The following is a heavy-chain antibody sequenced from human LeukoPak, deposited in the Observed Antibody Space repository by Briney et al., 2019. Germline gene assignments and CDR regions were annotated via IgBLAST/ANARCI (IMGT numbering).Heavy chain of an antibody. CDR3: ARVAVAMGGEAFDI. CDR2: IYYSGST. V-gene: IGHV4-39*07. J-gene: IGHJ3*02. CDR1: GGSISSSSYY. D-gene: IGHD6-19*01. Sequence: PSETLSLTCTVSGGSISSSSYYWGWIRQPPGKGLEWIGSIYYSGSTYYNPSLKSRVTISVDTSKNQFSLKLSSVTAADTAVYYCARVAVAMGGEAFDIWGQGTMVTVSS.